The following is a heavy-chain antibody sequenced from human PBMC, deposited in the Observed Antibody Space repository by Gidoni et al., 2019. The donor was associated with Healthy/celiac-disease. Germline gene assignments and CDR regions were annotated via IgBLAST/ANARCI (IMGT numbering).Heavy chain of an antibody. D-gene: IGHD2-15*01. J-gene: IGHJ4*02. V-gene: IGHV3-30*02. CDR3: ATGPVVVVNLDFDY. CDR2: IRYDGSNK. CDR1: GFTLSSYG. Sequence: QVQLVESGGGVVQPGGSLRLSCAASGFTLSSYGMHWVRRAQGKGLEWVAFIRYDGSNKYYADSVKGRFTISRDNSKNTLYLQMNSLRAEDTAVYYCATGPVVVVNLDFDYWGQGTLVTVSS.